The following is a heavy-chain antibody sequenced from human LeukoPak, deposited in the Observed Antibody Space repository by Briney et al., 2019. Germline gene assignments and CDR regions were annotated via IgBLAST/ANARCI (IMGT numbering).Heavy chain of an antibody. V-gene: IGHV4-59*08. Sequence: SETLSLTCTLSGASISSRYWSWIRKPPGKGLEWIGSIYYSGGTNYNPSLQSRVTISVDTSKIQFSLKLSSVTAADTAVYYCARWQYTISSGWFDPWGQGTLVTVSS. CDR2: IYYSGGT. J-gene: IGHJ5*02. CDR3: ARWQYTISSGWFDP. CDR1: GASISSRY. D-gene: IGHD6-6*01.